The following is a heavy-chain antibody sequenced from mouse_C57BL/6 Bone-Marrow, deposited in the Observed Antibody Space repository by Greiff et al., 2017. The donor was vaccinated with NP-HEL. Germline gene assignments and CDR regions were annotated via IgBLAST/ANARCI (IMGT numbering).Heavy chain of an antibody. CDR2: IHPSDSDT. CDR3: AIADSNYCAWFAY. D-gene: IGHD2-5*01. V-gene: IGHV1-74*01. J-gene: IGHJ3*01. CDR1: GYNFTSYW. Sequence: QVQLQQPGAELVKPGASVKVSCKASGYNFTSYWMHWVTQRPGQGLEWIGRIHPSDSDTNYNQKFKGKDTLTVDTSSSTANMQLSSLTSVNSAVYYCAIADSNYCAWFAYWGQGTLVTVCA.